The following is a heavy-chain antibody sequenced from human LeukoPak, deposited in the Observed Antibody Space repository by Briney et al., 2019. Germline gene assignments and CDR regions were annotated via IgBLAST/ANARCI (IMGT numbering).Heavy chain of an antibody. CDR2: IYTSGST. D-gene: IGHD6-13*01. CDR1: GGSISSYY. CDR3: ARVTWQQLSYAFDI. Sequence: SETLSLTCTVSGGSISSYYWSWIRQPAGKGLEWIGRIYTSGSTNYNPSLKSRVTMSVDTSKNQFSLKLSSVTAADTAVYCCARVTWQQLSYAFDIWGQGTMVTVSS. J-gene: IGHJ3*02. V-gene: IGHV4-4*07.